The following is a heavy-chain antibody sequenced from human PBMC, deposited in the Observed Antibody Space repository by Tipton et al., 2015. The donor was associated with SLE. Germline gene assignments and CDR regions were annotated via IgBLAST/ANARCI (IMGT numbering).Heavy chain of an antibody. Sequence: TLSLTCTVSGGSISRYCWSWIRQPPGKGLEWIAYIYYSGSTNYNPSLKSRVTISVDTSKNQFSLKLSSVTAADTAVYYCARVGAVLTIFGVWGQGTLVTVSS. J-gene: IGHJ4*02. V-gene: IGHV4-59*01. CDR1: GGSISRYC. CDR3: ARVGAVLTIFGV. CDR2: IYYSGST. D-gene: IGHD3-3*01.